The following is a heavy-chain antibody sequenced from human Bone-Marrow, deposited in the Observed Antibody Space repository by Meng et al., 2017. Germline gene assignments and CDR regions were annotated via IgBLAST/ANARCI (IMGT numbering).Heavy chain of an antibody. J-gene: IGHJ4*02. CDR3: ARGYYDSSGYYQFDY. Sequence: ASVKVSCKASGYTFTGYYMHWVRQAPGQGLEWMGRINPNSGGTNYAQKFQGRVTMTRDTSISTAYMELSRLRSDDTAVYYCARGYYDSSGYYQFDYWGQGNLVNGAS. V-gene: IGHV1-2*06. CDR1: GYTFTGYY. CDR2: INPNSGGT. D-gene: IGHD3-22*01.